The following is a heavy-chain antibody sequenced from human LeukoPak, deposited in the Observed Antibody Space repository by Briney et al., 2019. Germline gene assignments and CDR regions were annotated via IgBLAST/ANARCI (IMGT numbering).Heavy chain of an antibody. J-gene: IGHJ5*02. Sequence: PGRSLRLSCAASGFTFSSYAMHWVRQAPGKGLEWVAVISYDGSNKYYADSVKGRFTISRDNSKNTLYLQMNSLRAEDTAVYYCAREVLVPAASNWFDPWGQGTLVTVSS. D-gene: IGHD2-2*01. V-gene: IGHV3-30-3*01. CDR2: ISYDGSNK. CDR3: AREVLVPAASNWFDP. CDR1: GFTFSSYA.